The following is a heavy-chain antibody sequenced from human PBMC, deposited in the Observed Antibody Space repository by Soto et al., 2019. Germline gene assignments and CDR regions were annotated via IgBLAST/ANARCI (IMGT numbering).Heavy chain of an antibody. Sequence: ETLSLTCTVSGGSISSYYWSWIRQPPGKGLEWIGYIYYSGSTNYNPSLKSRVTISVDTSKNQFSLKLSSLTAADTAVYYCARVWGYAFDYWGQGTLVTVSS. CDR2: IYYSGST. J-gene: IGHJ4*02. D-gene: IGHD3-16*01. CDR1: GGSISSYY. V-gene: IGHV4-59*01. CDR3: ARVWGYAFDY.